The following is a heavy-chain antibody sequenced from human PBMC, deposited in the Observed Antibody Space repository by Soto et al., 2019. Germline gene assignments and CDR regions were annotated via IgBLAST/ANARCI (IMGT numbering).Heavy chain of an antibody. Sequence: GSLRLSCAASGFTFSSYAMHWVRQAPGKGLEWVAVISYDGSNKYYADSVKGRFTISRDNSKNTLYLQMNSLRAEDTAVYYCARRNRGSSWYYYGMDVWGQGTTVTVSS. J-gene: IGHJ6*02. CDR3: ARRNRGSSWYYYGMDV. CDR1: GFTFSSYA. V-gene: IGHV3-30-3*01. CDR2: ISYDGSNK. D-gene: IGHD6-13*01.